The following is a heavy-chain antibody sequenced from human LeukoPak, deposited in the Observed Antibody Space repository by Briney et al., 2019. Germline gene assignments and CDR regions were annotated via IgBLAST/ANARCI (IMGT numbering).Heavy chain of an antibody. CDR3: AREQWELGDWFDP. Sequence: GGSLRLSCAASGFTFSSYEMNWVRQAPGKGLEWVSYISSSGSTIYYADSVKGRFTISRDNAKNSLYLQMNSLRAEDTAVYYCAREQWELGDWFDPWGQGTLVTVSS. CDR2: ISSSGSTI. D-gene: IGHD1-26*01. V-gene: IGHV3-48*03. J-gene: IGHJ5*02. CDR1: GFTFSSYE.